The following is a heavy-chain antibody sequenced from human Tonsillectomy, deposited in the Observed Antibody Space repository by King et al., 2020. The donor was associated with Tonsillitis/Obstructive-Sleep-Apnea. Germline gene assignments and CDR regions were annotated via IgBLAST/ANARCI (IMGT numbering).Heavy chain of an antibody. CDR1: DGSISSYY. CDR2: VYYSGTT. V-gene: IGHV4-59*01. CDR3: ARTNLEYGDYEFTYYIDV. D-gene: IGHD4-17*01. J-gene: IGHJ6*03. Sequence: VQLQESGPGLVKPSETLSLTCNVSDGSISSYYLSWIRQSPGRGLEWVGYVYYSGTTNYNPSLKSRVTISVDTSKNQLSLKLSSVTAADMAVYYCARTNLEYGDYEFTYYIDVWGQGTPVTVSS.